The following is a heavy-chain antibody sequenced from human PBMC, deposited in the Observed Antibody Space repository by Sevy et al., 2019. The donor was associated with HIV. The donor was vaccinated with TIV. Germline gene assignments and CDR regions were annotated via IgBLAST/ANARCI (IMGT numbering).Heavy chain of an antibody. CDR1: GFTFSKYS. CDR3: AREGCTKPHDY. D-gene: IGHD2-8*01. J-gene: IGHJ4*02. Sequence: GSLRLSCAASGFTFSKYSMSWVRQPPGKGLGWVSTLSFGGGEINYADSVKGRFTISRDNSKSPVYLQMNNLRPEDTAVYYCAREGCTKPHDYWGQGTLVTVSS. CDR2: LSFGGGEI. V-gene: IGHV3-23*01.